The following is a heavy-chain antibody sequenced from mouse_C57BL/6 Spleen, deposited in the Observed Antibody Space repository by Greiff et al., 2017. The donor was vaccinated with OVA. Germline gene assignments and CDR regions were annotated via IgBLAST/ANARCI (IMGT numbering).Heavy chain of an antibody. Sequence: QVQLKQSGAELARPGASVKLSCKASGYTFTSYGISWVKQRTGQGLEWIGEIYPRSGNTYYNEKFKGKATLTADKSSSTAYMELRSLTSEDSAVYFCALMDYWGQGTSVTVSS. CDR2: IYPRSGNT. CDR1: GYTFTSYG. J-gene: IGHJ4*01. CDR3: ALMDY. V-gene: IGHV1-81*01.